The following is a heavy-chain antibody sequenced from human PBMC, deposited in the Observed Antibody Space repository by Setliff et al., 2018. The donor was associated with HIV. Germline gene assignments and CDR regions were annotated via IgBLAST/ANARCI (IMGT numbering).Heavy chain of an antibody. CDR2: VYYTGST. CDR1: GGSIGSYY. V-gene: IGHV4-59*08. J-gene: IGHJ6*03. CDR3: ARRRPPPSGLYSAYYMDV. D-gene: IGHD1-26*01. Sequence: PSETLSLTCIVSGGSIGSYYWSWIRQSPGKGLEWIGYVYYTGSTNYNPSPKSRVTIGVDTSKNQFSLKLTSVTAADAAVYYCARRRPPPSGLYSAYYMDVWGTGTTVTVSS.